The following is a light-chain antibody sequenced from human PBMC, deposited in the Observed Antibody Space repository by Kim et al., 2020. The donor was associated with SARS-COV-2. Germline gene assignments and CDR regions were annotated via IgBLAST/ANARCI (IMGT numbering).Light chain of an antibody. CDR1: QSVSSSY. Sequence: STGERATLSCRASQSVSSSYLAWYQQKPGQAPRLLIYGASSRATGIPDRFSGSGSGTDFTLTISRLEPEDFAVYYCQQYDSSLLTFGGGTKVDIK. V-gene: IGKV3-20*01. J-gene: IGKJ4*01. CDR3: QQYDSSLLT. CDR2: GAS.